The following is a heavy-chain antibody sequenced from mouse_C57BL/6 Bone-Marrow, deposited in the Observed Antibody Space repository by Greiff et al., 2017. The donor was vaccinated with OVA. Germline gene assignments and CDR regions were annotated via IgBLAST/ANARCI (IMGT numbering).Heavy chain of an antibody. CDR2: INPNNGGT. CDR1: GYTFTDYN. D-gene: IGHD2-4*01. Sequence: EVKLMESGPELVKPGASVKMSCKASGYTFTDYNMHWVKQSHGKSLEWIGYINPNNGGTSYNQKFKGKATLTVNKSSSTAYMELRSLTSEDSAVYYCAIHYDYDWSWFAYWGQGTLVTVSA. V-gene: IGHV1-22*01. J-gene: IGHJ3*01. CDR3: AIHYDYDWSWFAY.